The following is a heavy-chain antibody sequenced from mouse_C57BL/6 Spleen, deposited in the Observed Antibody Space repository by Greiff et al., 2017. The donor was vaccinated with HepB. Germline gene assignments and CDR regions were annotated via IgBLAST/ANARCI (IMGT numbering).Heavy chain of an antibody. V-gene: IGHV1-82*01. CDR1: GYAFSSSW. J-gene: IGHJ4*01. Sequence: VQRVESGPELVKPGASVKISCKASGYAFSSSWMNWVKQRPGKGLEWIGRIYPGDGDTNYNGKFKGKATLTADKSSSTAYMQLSSLTSEDSAVYFCAREQIYYGPYYAMDYWGQGTSVTVSS. CDR2: IYPGDGDT. CDR3: AREQIYYGPYYAMDY. D-gene: IGHD2-1*01.